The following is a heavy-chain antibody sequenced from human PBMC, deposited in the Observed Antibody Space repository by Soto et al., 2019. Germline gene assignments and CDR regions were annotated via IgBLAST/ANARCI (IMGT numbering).Heavy chain of an antibody. CDR2: ISGSGGST. J-gene: IGHJ6*02. CDR3: AKHIQTADIVVVVVAGYYGMDV. CDR1: GFTFSSYA. V-gene: IGHV3-23*01. Sequence: EVQLLESGGGLVQPGGSLRLSCAASGFTFSSYAMSWVRQAPGKGLGWVSAISGSGGSTYYADSVKGRFTISRDNSKNTLYLQMNSLRAEDTAVYYCAKHIQTADIVVVVVAGYYGMDVWGQGTTVTVSS. D-gene: IGHD2-15*01.